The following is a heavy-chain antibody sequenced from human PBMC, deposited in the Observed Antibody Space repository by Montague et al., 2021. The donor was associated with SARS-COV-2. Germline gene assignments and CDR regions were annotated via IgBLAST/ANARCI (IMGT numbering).Heavy chain of an antibody. Sequence: SETLSLTCVVSDVSLSTSTWWSWVRQSPGKGLEWVGEIYLSGFTXYNPSVKSRVSISLDDSRSQFSLRLTSVTAADTAVYFCARGGLGNRGFDYWGQGTPVTVSS. CDR3: ARGGLGNRGFDY. CDR2: IYLSGFT. CDR1: DVSLSTSTW. J-gene: IGHJ4*02. V-gene: IGHV4-4*02. D-gene: IGHD3/OR15-3a*01.